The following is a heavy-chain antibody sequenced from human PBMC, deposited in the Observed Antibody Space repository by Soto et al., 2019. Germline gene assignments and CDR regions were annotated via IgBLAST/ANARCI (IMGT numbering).Heavy chain of an antibody. D-gene: IGHD6-13*01. CDR1: GGSISSYY. Sequence: SETLSLTCTVSGGSISSYYWSWIRQPPGKGLEWIGYIYYSGSTNYNPSLKSRVTISVGTSKNQFSLKLSSVTAADTAVYYCARRIGSSSWPNWFDPWGQGTLVTVSS. V-gene: IGHV4-59*08. CDR3: ARRIGSSSWPNWFDP. J-gene: IGHJ5*02. CDR2: IYYSGST.